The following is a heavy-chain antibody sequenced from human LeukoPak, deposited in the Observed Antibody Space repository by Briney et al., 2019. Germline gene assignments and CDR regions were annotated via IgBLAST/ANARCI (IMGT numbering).Heavy chain of an antibody. J-gene: IGHJ6*02. CDR2: ISWNSGSI. CDR3: AKEGYSSSWYSAYYGMDV. Sequence: PGRSLRLSCAASGFTFDDYAMHWVRQAPGKGLEWVSGISWNSGSIGYADSVKGRFTISRDNAKNSLYLQMNSLRAEDTALYYCAKEGYSSSWYSAYYGMDVWGQGTTVTVSS. V-gene: IGHV3-9*01. D-gene: IGHD6-13*01. CDR1: GFTFDDYA.